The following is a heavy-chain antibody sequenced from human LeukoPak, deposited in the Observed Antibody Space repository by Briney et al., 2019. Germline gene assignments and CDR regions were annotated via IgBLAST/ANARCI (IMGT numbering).Heavy chain of an antibody. CDR2: ISSSSSYI. D-gene: IGHD4-17*01. CDR3: ARVDAIDYSDYEANWFDP. J-gene: IGHJ5*02. CDR1: GFTFSSYS. V-gene: IGHV3-21*01. Sequence: GGSLRLSCAASGFTFSSYSMNWVRQAPGKGLEWVSSISSSSSYIYYADSVKGRYTISRDNAKNSLYLEMDSLRAEDTAVYYCARVDAIDYSDYEANWFDPWGQGTLVTVSS.